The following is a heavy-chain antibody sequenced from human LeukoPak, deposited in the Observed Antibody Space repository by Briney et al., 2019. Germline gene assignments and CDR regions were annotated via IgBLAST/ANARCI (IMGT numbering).Heavy chain of an antibody. Sequence: GGSLRLSCAASGFTFSSYAMSWVRQAPGKGLEWVSSIRGGADNTHYADSVKGRFTISRDNSKNMVYLQLNSLRAEDTAIYYCAKDSLHSSGSLDWFDPWGQGTLVTVSS. CDR1: GFTFSSYA. CDR2: IRGGADNT. J-gene: IGHJ5*02. V-gene: IGHV3-23*01. D-gene: IGHD3-22*01. CDR3: AKDSLHSSGSLDWFDP.